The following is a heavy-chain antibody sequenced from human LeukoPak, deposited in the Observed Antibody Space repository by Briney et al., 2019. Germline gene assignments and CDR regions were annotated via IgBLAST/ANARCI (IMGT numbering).Heavy chain of an antibody. CDR3: ASSGSFRQQLVK. D-gene: IGHD6-13*01. V-gene: IGHV4-59*01. CDR1: GGSINSYY. J-gene: IGHJ4*02. CDR2: IYYSGST. Sequence: SETLSLTCTASGGSINSYYWSWIRQPPGKGLEWIGYIYYSGSTNYNPSLKSRVTISVDTSKNQFSLKLSSVTAADTAVYYCASSGSFRQQLVKWGQGTLVTVSS.